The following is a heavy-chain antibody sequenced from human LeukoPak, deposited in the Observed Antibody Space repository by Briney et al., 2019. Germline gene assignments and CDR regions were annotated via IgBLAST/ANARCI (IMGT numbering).Heavy chain of an antibody. CDR2: INPNSGGT. J-gene: IGHJ6*02. CDR1: GYTFTGYY. D-gene: IGHD2-15*01. Sequence: ASVKVSCKASGYTFTGYYMHWVRQAPGQGLEWMGWINPNSGGTNYAQKFQGRVTMTRDTSISTAYMELSRLRSDDTAVYYCARAGYCSGGSCYSSFLLPYYYGMDVWGRGTTVTVSS. V-gene: IGHV1-2*02. CDR3: ARAGYCSGGSCYSSFLLPYYYGMDV.